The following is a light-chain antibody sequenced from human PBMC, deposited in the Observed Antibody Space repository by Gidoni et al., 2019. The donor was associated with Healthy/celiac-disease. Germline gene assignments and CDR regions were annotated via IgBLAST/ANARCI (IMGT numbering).Light chain of an antibody. CDR2: LGS. V-gene: IGKV2-28*01. CDR1: QRLLHSNGYNY. Sequence: DIVLTQSPLSLPVTPGEPASISCRSSQRLLHSNGYNYLDWYLQKPGQAPQLLIYLGSNRASGVPDRFSGSGSGTDFTLKISRVEAEDVGVYYCMQALQTPLFTFGPGTKVDIK. J-gene: IGKJ3*01. CDR3: MQALQTPLFT.